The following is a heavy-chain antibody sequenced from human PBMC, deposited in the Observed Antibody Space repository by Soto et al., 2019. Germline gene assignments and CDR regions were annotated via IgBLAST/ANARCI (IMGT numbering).Heavy chain of an antibody. CDR3: AKGMYSPPRGVFDY. J-gene: IGHJ4*02. Sequence: VRLSCAASGFTFSSYAMSWVRQAPGKGLEWVSAISGSGGSTYYADSVKGRFTISRDNSKNTLYLQMNSLRAEDTAVYYCAKGMYSPPRGVFDYWGQGTLVTVSS. V-gene: IGHV3-23*01. CDR2: ISGSGGST. CDR1: GFTFSSYA. D-gene: IGHD6-13*01.